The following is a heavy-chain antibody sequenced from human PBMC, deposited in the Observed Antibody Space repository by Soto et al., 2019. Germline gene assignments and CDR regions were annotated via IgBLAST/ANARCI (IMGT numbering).Heavy chain of an antibody. J-gene: IGHJ6*02. V-gene: IGHV4-38-2*02. D-gene: IGHD2-2*02. CDR2: IHHSGST. CDR1: GGSISSGYY. CDR3: ARDVLAYCSSTSCYTDGMDV. Sequence: SDTLSLTSTVSGGSISSGYYWGWIRQPPGKGLEWIGSIHHSGSTYYNPSLKSRATISVDTSKNQFSMKLSSVTAAATAVYYCARDVLAYCSSTSCYTDGMDVWGQGTTVTVSS.